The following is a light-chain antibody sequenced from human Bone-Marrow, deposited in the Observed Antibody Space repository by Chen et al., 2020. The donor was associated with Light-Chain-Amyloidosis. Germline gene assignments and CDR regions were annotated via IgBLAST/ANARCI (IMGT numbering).Light chain of an antibody. CDR3: QQYGTSPLT. J-gene: IGKJ4*01. Sequence: EIVLTQSPGTLSLSPGEGANLSCRASQTISSNYLTWYQQKFGQAPRRLIYGSSSRATGIPDRFTGSGSGTDFTLTINRREPEDFAMYYCQQYGTSPLTFGGGTKVEIK. V-gene: IGKV3-20*01. CDR2: GSS. CDR1: QTISSNY.